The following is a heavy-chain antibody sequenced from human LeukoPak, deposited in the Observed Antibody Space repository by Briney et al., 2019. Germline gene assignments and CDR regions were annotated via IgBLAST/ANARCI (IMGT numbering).Heavy chain of an antibody. Sequence: PSETLSLTCTVSGVSISSHYWNWIRQTPGKGLEWIGYIHYRGTTNYNPSLKSQVTISADTSKHHFSLTLNSVTAADTAVYYCSRGGQGLSDNWGQGILVTVSS. CDR1: GVSISSHY. CDR3: SRGGQGLSDN. D-gene: IGHD3-10*01. V-gene: IGHV4-59*11. CDR2: IHYRGTT. J-gene: IGHJ4*02.